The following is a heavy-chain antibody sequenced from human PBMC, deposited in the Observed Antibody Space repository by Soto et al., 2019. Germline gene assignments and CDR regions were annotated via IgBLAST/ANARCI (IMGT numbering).Heavy chain of an antibody. CDR3: AKNGALTGHLYNY. Sequence: GGSLRLSPAASGFTFSSYAISWVRQAPGQGLEWVSAINGSGGSTYYANSVKGRFTISRDNSKNTLYLQMNSLRAEDTAVYYCAKNGALTGHLYNYWGQGTLVTVSS. J-gene: IGHJ4*02. CDR2: INGSGGST. D-gene: IGHD3-9*01. V-gene: IGHV3-23*01. CDR1: GFTFSSYA.